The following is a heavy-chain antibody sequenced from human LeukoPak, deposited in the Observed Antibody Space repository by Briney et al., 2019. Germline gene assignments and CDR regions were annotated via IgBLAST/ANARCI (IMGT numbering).Heavy chain of an antibody. CDR3: ARDSVAGRSYYYYYGMDV. CDR2: IYYSGST. CDR1: GGSISSYY. V-gene: IGHV4-59*01. D-gene: IGHD6-19*01. J-gene: IGHJ6*02. Sequence: SETLSLTCTVSGGSISSYYWSWIRQPPGKGLEWIGYIYYSGSTNYNPSLTSRVTISVDTSKNQFSLKLSSVTAADTAVYYCARDSVAGRSYYYYYGMDVWGQGTTVTVSS.